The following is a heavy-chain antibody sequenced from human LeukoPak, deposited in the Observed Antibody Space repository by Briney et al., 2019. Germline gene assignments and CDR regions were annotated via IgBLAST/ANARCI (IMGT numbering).Heavy chain of an antibody. CDR2: MNPNSGNT. CDR1: GYTFTSYD. V-gene: IGHV1-8*01. CDR3: ARGTIHYTSQAYYYTDV. Sequence: ASVKVSCKASGYTFTSYDINWVRQATGQGLEWMGWMNPNSGNTGYAQKFQGRVTMTRNTSISTAYMELSSLRSEDTAVYYCARGTIHYTSQAYYYTDVWGKGTTVTVSS. J-gene: IGHJ6*03. D-gene: IGHD2-21*01.